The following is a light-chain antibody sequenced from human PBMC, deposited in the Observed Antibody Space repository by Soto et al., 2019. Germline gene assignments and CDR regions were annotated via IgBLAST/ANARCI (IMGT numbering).Light chain of an antibody. CDR3: QHYSTSSLT. CDR1: QSIGAW. CDR2: DAS. Sequence: IQMTQSPSTLSASVGDRVTITCRASQSIGAWLAWYQQKPGKAPNLLIYDASSLESGVPSRFSGSGSGTEFTLTINSLQPDDFVTFYCQHYSTSSLTFGPGTKVDIK. V-gene: IGKV1-5*01. J-gene: IGKJ3*01.